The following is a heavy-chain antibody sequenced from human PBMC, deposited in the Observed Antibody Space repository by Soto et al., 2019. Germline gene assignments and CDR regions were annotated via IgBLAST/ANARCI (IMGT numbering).Heavy chain of an antibody. CDR1: GYTFTSYG. CDR2: ISAYNGNT. Sequence: RASVKVSCKASGYTFTSYGISWVRQAPGQGLEWMGWISAYNGNTNYAQKLQGRLTMTTDTSTSTAYMELRSLRSDDTAVYYCARDVVTAWNWNPRNWFDPWGRGTLVTVSS. V-gene: IGHV1-18*01. CDR3: ARDVVTAWNWNPRNWFDP. D-gene: IGHD2-15*01. J-gene: IGHJ5*02.